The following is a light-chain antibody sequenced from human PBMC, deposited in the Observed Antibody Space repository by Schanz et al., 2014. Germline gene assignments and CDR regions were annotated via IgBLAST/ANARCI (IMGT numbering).Light chain of an antibody. Sequence: EIVMTQSPATLSVSPGERATLSCRASQSVSSNLAWYQQKPGQAPRLLIYGASTRATGTPDRLSGSGSGTDFTLTISRLEPEDFALYYCHQRATWTFGQGTKVEIK. J-gene: IGKJ1*01. CDR1: QSVSSN. V-gene: IGKV3D-15*01. CDR2: GAS. CDR3: HQRATWT.